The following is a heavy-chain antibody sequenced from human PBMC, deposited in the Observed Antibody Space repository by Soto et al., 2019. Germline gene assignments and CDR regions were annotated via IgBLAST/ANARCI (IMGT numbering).Heavy chain of an antibody. D-gene: IGHD5-12*01. CDR2: ISYSGSP. CDR1: GGSISSGGYY. V-gene: IGHV4-31*03. J-gene: IGHJ4*02. Sequence: QVQLQESGPGLVKPSQTLSLTCTVSGGSISSGGYYWSWIRQHPGKGLEGIGYISYSGSPYYNPSLMIRVTIPVDSSKNHFSLKLSSVTAAYTAVYYCPRQTRGYSGYVDYWGQGTLVTVSS. CDR3: PRQTRGYSGYVDY.